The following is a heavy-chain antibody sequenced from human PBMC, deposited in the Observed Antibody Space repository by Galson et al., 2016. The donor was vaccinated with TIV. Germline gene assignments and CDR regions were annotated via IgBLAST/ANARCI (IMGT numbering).Heavy chain of an antibody. Sequence: SGYTFENYAIQWVRQAPGQRLEWMAWVNVGTGDTRYSQKFQGAVIVTRDTSASTAYMELSSLTSEDTAVYYCARSDAVSGYYYHFDYWGHGTLVTVSS. CDR2: VNVGTGDT. V-gene: IGHV1-3*01. D-gene: IGHD3-22*01. CDR1: GYTFENYA. CDR3: ARSDAVSGYYYHFDY. J-gene: IGHJ4*01.